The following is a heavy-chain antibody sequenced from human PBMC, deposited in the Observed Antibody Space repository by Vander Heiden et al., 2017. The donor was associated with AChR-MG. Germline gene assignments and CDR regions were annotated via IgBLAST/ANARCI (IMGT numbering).Heavy chain of an antibody. J-gene: IGHJ6*02. CDR3: ARTSVITALDYHYGMDV. CDR1: EFTFSRYS. Sequence: EVQLVESGGGLVQPGGSLRLSCAASEFTFSRYSMNWVHQAPGKGLEWVSYISYNSGSIYYADSVQGRFTISRDNAKNSLSLQMNSLRDEDTAVYYCARTSVITALDYHYGMDVWGQGTTVTVSS. V-gene: IGHV3-48*02. CDR2: ISYNSGSI. D-gene: IGHD4-17*01.